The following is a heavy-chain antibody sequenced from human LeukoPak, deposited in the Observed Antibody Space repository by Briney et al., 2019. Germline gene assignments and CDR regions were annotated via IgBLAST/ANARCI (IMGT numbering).Heavy chain of an antibody. V-gene: IGHV1-2*02. D-gene: IGHD2-15*01. J-gene: IGHJ4*02. Sequence: ASVKVSCKASGYTFTAYYMHWVRHAPGQGPEWMGWINPNTGDTKYAQKFQGRVTMTRDTTISTAYLELSRLTSDDTAVYYCASYPRYVSTPPFDYWGQGTLVTVSS. CDR2: INPNTGDT. CDR1: GYTFTAYY. CDR3: ASYPRYVSTPPFDY.